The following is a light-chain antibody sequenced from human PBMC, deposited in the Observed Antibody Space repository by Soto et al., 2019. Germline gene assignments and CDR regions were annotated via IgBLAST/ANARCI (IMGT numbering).Light chain of an antibody. Sequence: QSVLTQSPSASASLGASVKLTCILSSGHSTYTIAWHQQQPEKGPRYLMKLNSDGSHSKGDGIPDRFSGSSSEAERYLTISRRQSEDEADYYCQTWGTGYVVFGGGTKLTVL. J-gene: IGLJ2*01. V-gene: IGLV4-69*01. CDR1: SGHSTYT. CDR3: QTWGTGYVV. CDR2: LNSDGSH.